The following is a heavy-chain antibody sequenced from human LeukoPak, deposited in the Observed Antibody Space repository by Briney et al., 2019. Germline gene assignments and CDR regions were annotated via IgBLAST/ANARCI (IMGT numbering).Heavy chain of an antibody. CDR2: IYYSGST. CDR3: ASTGSGSYYAFDI. D-gene: IGHD1-26*01. CDR1: GGSISSYY. J-gene: IGHJ3*02. Sequence: KPSETLSLTCTVSGGSISSYYWSWIRQPPGEGLEWIGYIYYSGSTNYNPSLKSRVTISVDTSKNQFSLKLSSVTAADTAVYYCASTGSGSYYAFDIWGQGTMVTVSS. V-gene: IGHV4-59*08.